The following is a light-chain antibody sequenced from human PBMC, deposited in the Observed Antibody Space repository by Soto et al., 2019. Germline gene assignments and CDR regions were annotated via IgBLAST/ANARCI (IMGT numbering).Light chain of an antibody. J-gene: IGLJ1*01. CDR3: QSYDSSLAGFV. Sequence: QSVLTQPPSVSGAPGQRFTISCPGVSSNIGARFDVHWYRHLPGTAPKLLISVNTNGPLGVADRFSGSKSGTSASLAIAGLRAEDEADYYCQSYDSSLAGFVFGTGTKVTGL. CDR2: VNT. CDR1: SSNIGARFD. V-gene: IGLV1-40*01.